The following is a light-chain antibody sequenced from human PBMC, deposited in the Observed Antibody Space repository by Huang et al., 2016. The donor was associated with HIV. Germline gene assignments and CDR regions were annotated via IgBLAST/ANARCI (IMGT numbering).Light chain of an antibody. CDR3: LQDYNYART. V-gene: IGKV1-6*01. Sequence: AIQMTQSPSSLSASVGDRVTSTCRASQAIRDDLGWYQQRPGKAPKLLIYAASELHSGVPLRVSGSGSGTDFTLTISSLQPEDFATYYCLQDYNYARTFGQGTKVKI. J-gene: IGKJ1*01. CDR2: AAS. CDR1: QAIRDD.